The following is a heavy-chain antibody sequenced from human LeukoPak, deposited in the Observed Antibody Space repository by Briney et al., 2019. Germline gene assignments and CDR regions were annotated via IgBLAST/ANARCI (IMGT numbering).Heavy chain of an antibody. J-gene: IGHJ4*02. D-gene: IGHD3-10*01. CDR1: GYTFTGYY. Sequence: ASVKVSCKASGYTFTGYYMHWVRQAPGQGLEWMGWINPNSGGTNYAQKLQGRVTMTTDTSTSTAYMELRSLRSDDTAVYYCALGGPNYYGSGSYYDYWGQGTLVTVSS. V-gene: IGHV1-2*02. CDR3: ALGGPNYYGSGSYYDY. CDR2: INPNSGGT.